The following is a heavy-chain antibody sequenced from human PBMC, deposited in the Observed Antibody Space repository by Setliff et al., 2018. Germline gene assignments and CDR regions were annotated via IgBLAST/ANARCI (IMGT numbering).Heavy chain of an antibody. D-gene: IGHD6-6*01. Sequence: EASVKVSCKASGYTFTGYYMHWVRQAPGQGLEWMGWINTYTGSPTYAQGFTGRFVFSLDTSVSTAYLQISSLKAEDTAVYYCARGEYTSLPSGVYYHMDVWGKGTTVTVSS. V-gene: IGHV7-4-1*02. CDR2: INTYTGSP. CDR3: ARGEYTSLPSGVYYHMDV. J-gene: IGHJ6*03. CDR1: GYTFTGYY.